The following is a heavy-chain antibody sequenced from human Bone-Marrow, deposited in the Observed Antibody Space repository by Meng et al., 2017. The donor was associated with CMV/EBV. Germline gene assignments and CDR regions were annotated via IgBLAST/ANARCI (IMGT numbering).Heavy chain of an antibody. CDR3: ARVGVPAAIGNYYGMTS. CDR1: GLTLSSYG. J-gene: IGHJ6*02. Sequence: GESLKISCVASGLTLSSYGLHWVRQVPGKGLEWVADISADGGRKHYEDSVKGRFTISRDNAKTTLYLQMNSLRAEDTAVYYCARVGVPAAIGNYYGMTSGAKGPRSPSP. CDR2: ISADGGRK. V-gene: IGHV3-30*04. D-gene: IGHD2-2*02.